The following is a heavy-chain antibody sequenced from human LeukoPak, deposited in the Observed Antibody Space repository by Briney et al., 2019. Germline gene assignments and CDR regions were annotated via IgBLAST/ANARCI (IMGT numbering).Heavy chain of an antibody. CDR1: GFTFSSYS. CDR3: ARNRGSSGSAEYFQH. V-gene: IGHV3-21*01. CDR2: ISSSSSYI. D-gene: IGHD3-22*01. Sequence: GGSLRLSCAASGFTFSSYSMNWVRQAPGKGLEWVSSISSSSSYIYYADSVKGRFTISRDNAKNSLYLQMNSLRAEDTAVYYCARNRGSSGSAEYFQHWGQGTLVTVSS. J-gene: IGHJ1*01.